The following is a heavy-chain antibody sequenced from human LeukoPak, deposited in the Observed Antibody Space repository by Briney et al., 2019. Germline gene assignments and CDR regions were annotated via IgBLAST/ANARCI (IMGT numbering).Heavy chain of an antibody. CDR2: INPSGGST. D-gene: IGHD1-26*01. CDR1: GYTFTSYY. J-gene: IGHJ6*02. Sequence: GASVKVSCKASGYTFTSYYMHWVRQAPGQGLEWMGIINPSGGSTSYAQKFQGRVTMTRDTSTSTVYMELSSLRSEDTAVYYCARVPSGSYYFGLSDYYYGMDVWGQGTTVTVSS. V-gene: IGHV1-46*01. CDR3: ARVPSGSYYFGLSDYYYGMDV.